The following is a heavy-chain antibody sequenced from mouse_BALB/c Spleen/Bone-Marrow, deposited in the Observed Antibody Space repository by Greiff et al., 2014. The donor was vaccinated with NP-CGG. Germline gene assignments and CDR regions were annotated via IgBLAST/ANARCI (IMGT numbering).Heavy chain of an antibody. J-gene: IGHJ3*01. CDR2: IYPGDGST. V-gene: IGHV1S33*01. D-gene: IGHD3-2*01. Sequence: LQQSGPELVKPGALVKISCKASGYTFTSYDINWVKQRPGQGLEWIGWIYPGDGSTKYNEKFKGKATLTADKSSSTAYMQVSSLTSENSAVYLGAMTARGGFAYWGQGTLVTVSA. CDR3: AMTARGGFAY. CDR1: GYTFTSYD.